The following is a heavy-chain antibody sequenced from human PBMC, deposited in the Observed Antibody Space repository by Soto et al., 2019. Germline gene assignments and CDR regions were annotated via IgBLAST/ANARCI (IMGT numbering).Heavy chain of an antibody. CDR2: INADNGNT. V-gene: IGHV1-3*01. Sequence: QVHLVQSGAEVKKPGASLKVSCKASGYTFTSYAIHWVRQAPGQRLEWMGWINADNGNTKYSQNFQDSVTIITDTAASTSDRELSSRRSEDTAVYYCARVGAIAVPGPNYYYGVDVWGQETTVTVSS. D-gene: IGHD6-19*01. CDR1: GYTFTSYA. CDR3: ARVGAIAVPGPNYYYGVDV. J-gene: IGHJ6*02.